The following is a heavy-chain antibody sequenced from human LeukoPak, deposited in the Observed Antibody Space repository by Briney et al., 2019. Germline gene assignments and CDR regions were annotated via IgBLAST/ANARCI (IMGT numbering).Heavy chain of an antibody. V-gene: IGHV4-4*07. CDR2: IYTSGST. CDR1: GGSISSYY. D-gene: IGHD2-21*02. Sequence: PSETLSLTCTVSGGSISSYYWRWIRQPAGKGLEWIGRIYTSGSTNYNPSLKSRVTMSVDTSKNQFSLKLSSVTAADTAVYYCARDFWGGDYRDAFDIWGQGTMVTVSS. J-gene: IGHJ3*02. CDR3: ARDFWGGDYRDAFDI.